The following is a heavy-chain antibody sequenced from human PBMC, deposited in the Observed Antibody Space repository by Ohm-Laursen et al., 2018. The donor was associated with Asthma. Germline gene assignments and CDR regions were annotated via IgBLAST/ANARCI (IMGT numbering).Heavy chain of an antibody. V-gene: IGHV3-33*01. CDR3: ARDGSRSGHYPRPHDY. Sequence: SLRLSCSASGFIFTNYGMHWVRQAPGKGLEWVAVIWYDGTNKYYGDSVKGRFTISRDNSKNTVDLQMNSLRAEDTAVYYCARDGSRSGHYPRPHDYWGQGTLVTVSS. J-gene: IGHJ4*02. D-gene: IGHD3-22*01. CDR2: IWYDGTNK. CDR1: GFIFTNYG.